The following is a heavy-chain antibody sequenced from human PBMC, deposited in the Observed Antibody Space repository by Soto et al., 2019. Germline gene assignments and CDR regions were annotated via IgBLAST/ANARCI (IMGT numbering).Heavy chain of an antibody. CDR3: AKDLDDYSSAIDF. V-gene: IGHV3-33*03. J-gene: IGHJ4*02. Sequence: QVHLVETGGGVVQPGRSLRLSCAASGFNFSSHGMHWVRQAPGKGLDWVALIWSDGNTKHYADSVKGRFTISRDKSKNTLYLEMNSLRAEDTAVYYCAKDLDDYSSAIDFWGQGTLVTVSS. CDR1: GFNFSSHG. CDR2: IWSDGNTK. D-gene: IGHD4-4*01.